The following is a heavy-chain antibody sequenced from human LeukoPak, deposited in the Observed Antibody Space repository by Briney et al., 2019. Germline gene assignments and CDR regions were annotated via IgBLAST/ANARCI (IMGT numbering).Heavy chain of an antibody. Sequence: ASVKVSCKASGYSFTDYYMHWVRQAPGQGLEWMGWINPYSGDTNYAQKFQDRVTMTRDTSISTAYMELSTLRSDDTAVYYCAKGGGAVGFDYWGQGTLVTVSS. D-gene: IGHD1-26*01. CDR3: AKGGGAVGFDY. CDR2: INPYSGDT. CDR1: GYSFTDYY. J-gene: IGHJ4*02. V-gene: IGHV1-2*02.